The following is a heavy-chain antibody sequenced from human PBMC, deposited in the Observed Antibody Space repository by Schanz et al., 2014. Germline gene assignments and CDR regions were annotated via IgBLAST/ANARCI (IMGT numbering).Heavy chain of an antibody. V-gene: IGHV4-4*02. D-gene: IGHD1-26*01. CDR3: ARQGDVYRLDY. CDR1: GDSITSNRW. J-gene: IGHJ4*02. Sequence: QVQLQESGPGLVKPSGTLSLTCAVSGDSITSNRWWSWVRQPPGKGLEWIGEIYHSGRTNYDPSLKSRVTISMDNSNNQLSLKVSSVTAADTAMYFCARQGDVYRLDYWGQGTLVTVTS. CDR2: IYHSGRT.